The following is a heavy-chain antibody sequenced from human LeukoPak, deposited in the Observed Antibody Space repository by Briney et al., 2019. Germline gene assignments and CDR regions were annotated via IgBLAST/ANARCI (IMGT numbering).Heavy chain of an antibody. Sequence: PGGSLRLSCATSGFTFSRFGMHWVRQAPGKELEWVALIWYDGINKFYAQTVRGRFSTSKDYTTNTLYLEMNSVRAEDTGIYYCAREVCSGGSCSSPPFFDYWGQGSLVTVSS. J-gene: IGHJ4*02. CDR3: AREVCSGGSCSSPPFFDY. CDR1: GFTFSRFG. D-gene: IGHD2-15*01. V-gene: IGHV3-33*01. CDR2: IWYDGINK.